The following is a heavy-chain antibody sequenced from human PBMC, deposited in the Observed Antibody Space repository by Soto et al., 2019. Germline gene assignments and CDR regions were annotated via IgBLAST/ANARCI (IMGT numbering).Heavy chain of an antibody. CDR2: IYYSGST. Sequence: SETLSLTCTVSGGSISSSNYYWGWIRQPPGKGLEWIGSIYYSGSTYYNPSLKSRVTISVDTSKNQFSLKVSYVTAADTAVYYCARLPTVTRFSADYWGQGTRVTVSS. D-gene: IGHD4-17*01. J-gene: IGHJ4*02. CDR3: ARLPTVTRFSADY. CDR1: GGSISSSNYY. V-gene: IGHV4-39*01.